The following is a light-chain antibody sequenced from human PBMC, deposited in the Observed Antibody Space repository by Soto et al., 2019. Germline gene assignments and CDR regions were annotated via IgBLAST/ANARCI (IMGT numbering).Light chain of an antibody. J-gene: IGKJ5*01. CDR3: QQAASFPIT. CDR2: TAS. Sequence: DIQMTQSPSSVSASVGDRVTITCRASQGVSTWLAWYQNKPGKARTLLIYTASSLQSGVPSRFSGSGSGTDFTRTINGLQPEDFATYYCQQAASFPITFGQGTRLEIK. CDR1: QGVSTW. V-gene: IGKV1-12*01.